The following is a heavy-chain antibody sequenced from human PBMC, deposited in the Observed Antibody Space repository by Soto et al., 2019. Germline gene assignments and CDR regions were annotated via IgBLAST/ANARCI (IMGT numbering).Heavy chain of an antibody. CDR3: ARDQNHCGGDCVTYGMDV. V-gene: IGHV1-2*04. Sequence: ASVKVSCKASGYTFTGYYMHWVRQAPGQGLEWMGWINPNSGGTNYAQKFQGWVTMTRDTSISTAYMELSRLRSDDTAVYYCARDQNHCGGDCVTYGMDVWGQGTTVTVSS. CDR1: GYTFTGYY. CDR2: INPNSGGT. D-gene: IGHD2-21*02. J-gene: IGHJ6*02.